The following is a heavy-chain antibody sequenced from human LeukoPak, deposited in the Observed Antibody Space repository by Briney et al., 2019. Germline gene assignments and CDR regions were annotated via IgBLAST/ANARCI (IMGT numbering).Heavy chain of an antibody. CDR1: GFTFSSYS. CDR3: ARDNTGSYEY. V-gene: IGHV3-21*03. J-gene: IGHJ4*02. D-gene: IGHD1-26*01. Sequence: PGGSLRLSCAASGFTFSSYSMNWVRQAPGKGLEWVSSISMSSSYIYYADSVKGRFTISRDNSKDSLYLQMNSLRTEDTALYYCARDNTGSYEYWGQGTLVTVSP. CDR2: ISMSSSYI.